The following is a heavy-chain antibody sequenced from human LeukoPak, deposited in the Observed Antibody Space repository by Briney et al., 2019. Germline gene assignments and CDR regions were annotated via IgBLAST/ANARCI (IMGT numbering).Heavy chain of an antibody. V-gene: IGHV4-4*07. Sequence: SETLSLTCSVSGGSISGYYWGCFRQAAGKGLERIGRIHSTGSSNYNPSLKSRLTMSIDTSRNQFSLKLSSMTAADTAIYYCAREHPTAIATDYWGQGTLVTVSS. D-gene: IGHD2-21*02. CDR2: IHSTGSS. J-gene: IGHJ4*02. CDR3: AREHPTAIATDY. CDR1: GGSISGYY.